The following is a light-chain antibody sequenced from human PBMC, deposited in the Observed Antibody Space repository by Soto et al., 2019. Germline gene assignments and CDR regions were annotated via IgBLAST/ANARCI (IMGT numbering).Light chain of an antibody. Sequence: QSVLTQPASVSGSPGQSITISCTGNSSDVGGYNYVSWYQQHPGKAPKLMIYDVSNRPSGVSNRFSGSKSGNTASLTISGLQAEDEADYYCSSYTSSSTYNYVFGTGTKLTVL. J-gene: IGLJ1*01. CDR1: SSDVGGYNY. V-gene: IGLV2-14*01. CDR3: SSYTSSSTYNYV. CDR2: DVS.